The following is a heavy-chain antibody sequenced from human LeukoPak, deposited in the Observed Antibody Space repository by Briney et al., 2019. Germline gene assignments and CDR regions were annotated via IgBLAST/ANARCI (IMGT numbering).Heavy chain of an antibody. CDR2: ISSSSSYI. CDR3: ARAMGKGRYYYGMDV. D-gene: IGHD3-10*01. CDR1: GFTFSSYS. J-gene: IGHJ6*02. Sequence: GGSLRLSCAASGFTFSSYSMNWVRQAPGKGLEWVSSISSSSSYIYYADSVKGRFTISRDNAKNSLYLQMNSLRVEDTAVYYCARAMGKGRYYYGMDVWGQGTTVTVSS. V-gene: IGHV3-21*01.